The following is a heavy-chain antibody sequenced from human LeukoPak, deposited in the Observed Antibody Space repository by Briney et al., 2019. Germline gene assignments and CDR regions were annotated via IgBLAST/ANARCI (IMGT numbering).Heavy chain of an antibody. CDR2: IYYSGST. CDR1: GGSISSSSYY. J-gene: IGHJ4*02. D-gene: IGHD3-10*01. V-gene: IGHV4-39*07. Sequence: SETLSLTCTVTGGSISSSSYYWGWIRQPPGKGLEWIGGIYYSGSTYYNPSLKSRVTISVDTSKNQFSLKLSSVTAADTAGYYCARHGLLWFGEPTLFDYWGQGTLVTVSS. CDR3: ARHGLLWFGEPTLFDY.